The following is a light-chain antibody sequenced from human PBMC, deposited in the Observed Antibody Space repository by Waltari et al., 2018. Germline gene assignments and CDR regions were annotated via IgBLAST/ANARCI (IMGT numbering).Light chain of an antibody. CDR1: QSISTW. Sequence: DIQMTQSPSTLSASVGDRVTITCRASQSISTWLAWYQQKPGKAPILLSYKASTLESGVPSRFSGSGSGTEFTLTISSLQPDDFATYYCQQYNSYSGTFGQGTKVEIK. CDR3: QQYNSYSGT. J-gene: IGKJ1*01. V-gene: IGKV1-5*03. CDR2: KAS.